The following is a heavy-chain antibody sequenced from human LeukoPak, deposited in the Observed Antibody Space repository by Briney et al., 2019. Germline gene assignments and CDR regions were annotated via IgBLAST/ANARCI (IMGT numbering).Heavy chain of an antibody. CDR3: ARWTTCGGDCHILDY. Sequence: GGSLRLSCAASGFTVSSNYMSWVRQAPGKGLEWVSVIYSGGSTYYADSVKGRYTISRDNSKSTLYLQMNSLRAEDTAVYYCARWTTCGGDCHILDYWGQGILVTVSS. J-gene: IGHJ4*02. D-gene: IGHD2-21*02. CDR1: GFTVSSNY. CDR2: IYSGGST. V-gene: IGHV3-53*01.